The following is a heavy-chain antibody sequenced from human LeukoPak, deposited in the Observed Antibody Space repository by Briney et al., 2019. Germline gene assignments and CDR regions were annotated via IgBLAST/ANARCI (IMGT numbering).Heavy chain of an antibody. V-gene: IGHV3-11*01. CDR3: AGDKTTGGWYEFDY. CDR2: ISSSGSTI. D-gene: IGHD6-19*01. Sequence: GGSLRLSCAASGFTFSDYYMSWIRQAPGKGLEWVSYISSSGSTIYYADSVKGRFTISRDNAKNSLYLQMNSLRAEDTAVYYCAGDKTTGGWYEFDYWGQGTLVTVSS. CDR1: GFTFSDYY. J-gene: IGHJ4*02.